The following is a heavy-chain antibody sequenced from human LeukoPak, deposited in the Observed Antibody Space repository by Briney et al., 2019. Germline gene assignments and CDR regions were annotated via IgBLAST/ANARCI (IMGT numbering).Heavy chain of an antibody. J-gene: IGHJ4*02. CDR2: ISAYNGNT. Sequence: ASVKVSCKASGYTFTSYGISWVRQAPGQGLEGMGWISAYNGNTNYAQKLQGRVTMTTDTSTSTAYMELRSLRSDDTAVYYCARDPGYYDSSGYYYFDYWGQGTLVTVSS. V-gene: IGHV1-18*01. CDR1: GYTFTSYG. D-gene: IGHD3-22*01. CDR3: ARDPGYYDSSGYYYFDY.